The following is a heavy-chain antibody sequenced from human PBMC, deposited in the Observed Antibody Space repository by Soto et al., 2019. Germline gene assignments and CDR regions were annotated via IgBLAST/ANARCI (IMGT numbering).Heavy chain of an antibody. CDR2: IYYSGST. J-gene: IGHJ4*02. Sequence: SETLSLTCTVSGGSISSYYWSWIRQPPGKGLEWIGYIYYSGSTNYNPSLKSRVTISVDTSKNQFSLKLSSVTAADTAVYYCARDKGEYAFDYWGQGTLVTVSS. V-gene: IGHV4-59*01. CDR1: GGSISSYY. D-gene: IGHD3-16*01. CDR3: ARDKGEYAFDY.